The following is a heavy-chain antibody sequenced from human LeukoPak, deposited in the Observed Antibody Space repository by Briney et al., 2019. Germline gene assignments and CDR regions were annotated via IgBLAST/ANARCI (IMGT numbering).Heavy chain of an antibody. CDR1: GISFTNAW. V-gene: IGHV3-15*01. Sequence: GGSLRLSCAASGISFTNAWMSWARQAPGKGLEWVGRIKSKSDGWTPDYAAPVEGRFTISRDDSKNTLYLQMNSLKTEDTAVYYCTMDNDIVTGYYRGAFDIWGQGTKVTVSS. CDR3: TMDNDIVTGYYRGAFDI. CDR2: IKSKSDGWTP. D-gene: IGHD3-9*01. J-gene: IGHJ3*02.